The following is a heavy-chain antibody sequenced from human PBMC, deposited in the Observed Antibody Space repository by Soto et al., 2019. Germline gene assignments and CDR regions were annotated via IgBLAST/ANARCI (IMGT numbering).Heavy chain of an antibody. CDR3: ARPTTVIYFDY. J-gene: IGHJ4*02. Sequence: EVQLLESGGGLVQPGGSLRLSCAASGFTLSSYVMSWVRQATGKGLEWVSAISGSGGSTYYADSVKGRFTISRDNSKNTLYLQMNTLSAEDTAVYYCARPTTVIYFDYWGQGTLVTVSS. CDR1: GFTLSSYV. V-gene: IGHV3-23*01. D-gene: IGHD4-17*01. CDR2: ISGSGGST.